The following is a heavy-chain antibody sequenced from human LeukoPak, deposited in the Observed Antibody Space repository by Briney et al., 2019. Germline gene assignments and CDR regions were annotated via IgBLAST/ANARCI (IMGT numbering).Heavy chain of an antibody. CDR2: ISGSGGST. V-gene: IGHV3-23*01. CDR3: AKDRGGDYDFWSGYLDAFDI. J-gene: IGHJ3*02. D-gene: IGHD3-3*01. Sequence: HPGGSLRLSCAASGFTFSSYAMSWVRQAPGKGLEWVSAISGSGGSTYYADSVKGRFTISRDNSKNTLYLQMNSLRAEDTAVYYCAKDRGGDYDFWSGYLDAFDIWGQGTMVTVSS. CDR1: GFTFSSYA.